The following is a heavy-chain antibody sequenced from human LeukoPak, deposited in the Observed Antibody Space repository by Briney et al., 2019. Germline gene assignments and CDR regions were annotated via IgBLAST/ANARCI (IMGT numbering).Heavy chain of an antibody. CDR1: GFTFAIHA. CDR3: ARGRGYRDYDRPLDY. J-gene: IGHJ4*02. Sequence: PGGSLRLSCAASGFTFAIHAVTWVRQAPGKGLVWVSGISGDGASTHYAESVKGQFTISRDNSQNTLFLQMNSLRAEDTAIYYCARGRGYRDYDRPLDYWGQGTLVTVSS. CDR2: ISGDGAST. D-gene: IGHD5-12*01. V-gene: IGHV3-23*01.